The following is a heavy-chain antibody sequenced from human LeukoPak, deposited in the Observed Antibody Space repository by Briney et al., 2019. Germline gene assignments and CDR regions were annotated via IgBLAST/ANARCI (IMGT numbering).Heavy chain of an antibody. CDR1: GYSISSGYY. J-gene: IGHJ1*01. CDR2: IYTSGST. Sequence: SETLSLTCIVSGYSISSGYYWGWIRQPPGKGLEWIGRIYTSGSTNYNPSLKSRVTMSVDTSKNQFSLKLSSVTAADTAVYYCARGDIVVVPAAPDPAEYFQHWGQGTLVTVSS. V-gene: IGHV4-38-2*02. D-gene: IGHD2-2*01. CDR3: ARGDIVVVPAAPDPAEYFQH.